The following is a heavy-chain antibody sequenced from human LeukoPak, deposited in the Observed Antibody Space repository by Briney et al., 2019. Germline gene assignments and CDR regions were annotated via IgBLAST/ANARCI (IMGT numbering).Heavy chain of an antibody. Sequence: GGSLRLSCTTSGFTFGDYAMSWVRQAPGKGLEWVGFIRNNDYGGTTEYAASVKGRVTISRDDSKSIAYLEVNSLKIEDTAIYYCFRAPVDQHWGQGTQVTVSS. J-gene: IGHJ1*01. CDR3: FRAPVDQH. V-gene: IGHV3-49*04. D-gene: IGHD2-21*01. CDR2: IRNNDYGGTT. CDR1: GFTFGDYA.